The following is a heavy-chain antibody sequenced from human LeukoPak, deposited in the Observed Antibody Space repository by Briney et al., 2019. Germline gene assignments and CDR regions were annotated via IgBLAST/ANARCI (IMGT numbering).Heavy chain of an antibody. CDR2: TKEDGTEK. CDR3: ALSRTLDY. J-gene: IGHJ4*02. CDR1: GFTFSNYW. D-gene: IGHD6-13*01. Sequence: GGSLRLSCAASGFTFSNYWMSWVRQAPGRGLEWVATTKEDGTEKYYVDPVKGRFTISRDNSKNSVYVQMNSLRAEDTAVYYCALSRTLDYWGQGTLVTVSS. V-gene: IGHV3-7*01.